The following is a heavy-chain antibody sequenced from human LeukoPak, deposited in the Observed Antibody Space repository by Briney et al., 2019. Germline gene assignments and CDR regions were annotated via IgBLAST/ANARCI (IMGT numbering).Heavy chain of an antibody. CDR2: ISSSSSYI. Sequence: GGSLRLSCAASGFTFSNYSMNWVRQAPGKGLGWVSSISSSSSYIYYADSVKGRFTISRDNAKNSLYLQMNSLRAEDTAVYYCARASIYDLYYFDYWGQGTLVTVSS. CDR3: ARASIYDLYYFDY. V-gene: IGHV3-21*01. D-gene: IGHD5/OR15-5a*01. CDR1: GFTFSNYS. J-gene: IGHJ4*02.